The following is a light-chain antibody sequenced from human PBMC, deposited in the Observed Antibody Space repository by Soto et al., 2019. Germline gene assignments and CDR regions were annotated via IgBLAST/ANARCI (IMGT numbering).Light chain of an antibody. CDR1: SSDVGDYNY. CDR2: DVS. J-gene: IGLJ1*01. V-gene: IGLV2-14*01. Sequence: QSVLTQPASVSGSPGQSSTLSCTGTSSDVGDYNYVSWYQQHPGKAPKLMIYDVSNRPSGVSNRFSGSKSGNTASLTISGLQAEDEAEYYCSSYASSSTLVFGTGTKVTVL. CDR3: SSYASSSTLV.